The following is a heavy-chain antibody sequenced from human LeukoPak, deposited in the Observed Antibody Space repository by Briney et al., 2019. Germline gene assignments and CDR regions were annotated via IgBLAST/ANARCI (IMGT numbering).Heavy chain of an antibody. CDR1: GGSISSSSYY. D-gene: IGHD3-16*02. CDR2: IYYSGST. Sequence: SETLSLTCTVSGGSISSSSYYWGWIRQPPGKGLEWIGNIYYSGSTYYDPSLKSRVTISVDTSKNQFSLKLSSVTAADTAVYYCARVKGYDYVWGSYRHSRHFDYWGQGTLVTVSS. V-gene: IGHV4-39*01. CDR3: ARVKGYDYVWGSYRHSRHFDY. J-gene: IGHJ4*02.